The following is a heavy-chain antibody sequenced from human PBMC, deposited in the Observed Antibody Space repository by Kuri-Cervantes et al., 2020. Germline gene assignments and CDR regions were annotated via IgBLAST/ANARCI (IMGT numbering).Heavy chain of an antibody. J-gene: IGHJ4*02. V-gene: IGHV3-7*03. CDR3: ANGHDTNCYNN. Sequence: LSLTCAASGFTFSSYWMSWVRQAPGKGLEWVANIKQDGSEKYYVDSVKGRFTISRDNAKNSLYLQMNSLRAEDTAVYYCANGHDTNCYNNWGQGTLVTVSS. D-gene: IGHD2-2*02. CDR1: GFTFSSYW. CDR2: IKQDGSEK.